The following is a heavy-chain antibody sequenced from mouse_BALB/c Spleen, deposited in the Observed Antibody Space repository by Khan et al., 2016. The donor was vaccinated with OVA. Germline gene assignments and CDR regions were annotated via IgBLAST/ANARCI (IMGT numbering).Heavy chain of an antibody. CDR3: GRAGTYHANYGAWFAD. CDR1: GYTFTSYT. D-gene: IGHD2-10*01. CDR2: MTPSNGYT. Sequence: QVQLKESGAELARPGASVKMSCKASGYTFTSYTMHWVKQRPGQGLEWIGYMTPSNGYTNYNQKFRDKATLTADKSSSTAYMQLSSLTSEDSAVYYCGRAGTYHANYGAWFADWGQGTLVTVSA. V-gene: IGHV1-4*01. J-gene: IGHJ3*01.